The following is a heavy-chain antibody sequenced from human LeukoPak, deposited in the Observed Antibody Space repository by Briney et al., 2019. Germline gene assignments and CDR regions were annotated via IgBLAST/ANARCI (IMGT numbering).Heavy chain of an antibody. CDR1: GFTFSSYA. CDR3: AKDQKLYCSGGSCRVY. CDR2: ISGSGGST. V-gene: IGHV3-23*01. D-gene: IGHD2-15*01. J-gene: IGHJ4*02. Sequence: PGGSLRLSCAASGFTFSSYAMSWVRQAPGKGLEWVSAISGSGGSTYYADSVKGRFTISRDNSKNTLYLQMNSLRAEDTAVYYCAKDQKLYCSGGSCRVYWGQGTLVTVSS.